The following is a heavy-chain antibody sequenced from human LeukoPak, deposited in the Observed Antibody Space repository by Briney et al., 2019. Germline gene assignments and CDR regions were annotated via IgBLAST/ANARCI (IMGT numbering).Heavy chain of an antibody. CDR3: ARAGQWLAFIYFDY. V-gene: IGHV4-34*01. D-gene: IGHD6-19*01. Sequence: NTSETLSLPCAVYGGSFSGYYWSWIRQPPWKGLEWIGEINHSGSTNYNPSLKSRVTISVDTSKNQFSLKLSSVTAADTAVYYCARAGQWLAFIYFDYWGQGTLVTVSS. J-gene: IGHJ4*02. CDR2: INHSGST. CDR1: GGSFSGYY.